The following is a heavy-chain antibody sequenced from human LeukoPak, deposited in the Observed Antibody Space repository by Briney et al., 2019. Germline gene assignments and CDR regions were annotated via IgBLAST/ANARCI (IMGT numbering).Heavy chain of an antibody. CDR1: GFTFSSYE. CDR3: ARGGRPRPYFDY. D-gene: IGHD3-16*01. J-gene: IGHJ4*02. V-gene: IGHV3-48*03. CDR2: ISSSGSTI. Sequence: GGSLRLSCAASGFTFSSYEMNWVRQAPGKGLEWVSYISSSGSTIYYADSVMGRFTISRDNAKNSLYLQMNSLRAEDTAVYYCARGGRPRPYFDYWGQGTLVTVSS.